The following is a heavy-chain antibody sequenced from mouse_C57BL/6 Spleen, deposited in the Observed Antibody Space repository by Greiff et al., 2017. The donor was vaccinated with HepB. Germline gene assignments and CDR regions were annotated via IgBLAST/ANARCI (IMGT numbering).Heavy chain of an antibody. J-gene: IGHJ4*01. CDR3: ARETYYSNYKAMDY. Sequence: EVQRVESGGGLVKPGGSLKLSCAASGFTFSDYGMHWVRQAPEKGLEWVAYISSGSSTIYYADTVKGRFTISRDNAKNTLFLQMTSLRSEDTAMYYCARETYYSNYKAMDYWGQGTAVTVSS. V-gene: IGHV5-17*01. D-gene: IGHD2-5*01. CDR1: GFTFSDYG. CDR2: ISSGSSTI.